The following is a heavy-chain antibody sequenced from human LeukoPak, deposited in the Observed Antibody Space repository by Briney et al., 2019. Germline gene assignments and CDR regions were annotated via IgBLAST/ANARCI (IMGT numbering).Heavy chain of an antibody. J-gene: IGHJ6*02. Sequence: SETLSLTCTVSGASISSGAYYWSWIRQHPWKGLEWIGYIHYSGSTYYNPSLKSRVTISVDTSKNQFSLKLSSVTAADTAVYYCARDRFSGGSYYGMDVWGQGTTVTVSS. CDR1: GASISSGAYY. CDR2: IHYSGST. CDR3: ARDRFSGGSYYGMDV. D-gene: IGHD2-15*01. V-gene: IGHV4-61*08.